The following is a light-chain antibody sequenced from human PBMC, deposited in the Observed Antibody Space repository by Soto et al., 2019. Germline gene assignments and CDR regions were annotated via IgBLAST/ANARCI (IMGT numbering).Light chain of an antibody. J-gene: IGKJ1*01. CDR1: QDIGDW. V-gene: IGKV1-5*01. Sequence: DIQMTQSPSSVSASVGDRVSITCRASQDIGDWLAWYQQKPGKAPKLLIYDASSLESGVPSRFSGSGSGTEFTLTISSLQPDDFATYYCQQYNSYPWTFGQGPKVDIK. CDR2: DAS. CDR3: QQYNSYPWT.